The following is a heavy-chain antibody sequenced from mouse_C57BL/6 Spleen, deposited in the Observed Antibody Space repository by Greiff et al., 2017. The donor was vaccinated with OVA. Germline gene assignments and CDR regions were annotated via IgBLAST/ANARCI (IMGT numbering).Heavy chain of an antibody. J-gene: IGHJ4*01. V-gene: IGHV1-50*01. CDR3: ARNYYDYDDYAMDY. D-gene: IGHD2-4*01. Sequence: VQLQQPGAELVKPGASVKLSCKASGYTFTSYWMQWVKQRPGQGLEWIGEIDPSDSYTNYNQKFKGQATLTVDTSSSTAYMQLSSLTSEDSAVYYCARNYYDYDDYAMDYWGQGTSVTVSS. CDR1: GYTFTSYW. CDR2: IDPSDSYT.